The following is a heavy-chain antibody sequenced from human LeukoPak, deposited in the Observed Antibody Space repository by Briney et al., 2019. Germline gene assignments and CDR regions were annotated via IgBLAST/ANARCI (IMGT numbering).Heavy chain of an antibody. D-gene: IGHD6-6*01. CDR2: IYTSGST. V-gene: IGHV4-61*02. CDR1: GGSISSGSYY. CDR3: ARELVPYYYFDY. J-gene: IGHJ4*02. Sequence: PSQTLSLTCTVSGGSISSGSYYWSWIRQPAGKGLEWIGRIYTSGSTNYNPSLKSRVTISVDTSKNQFSLKLSSVTAADTAVYYCARELVPYYYFDYWGQGTLVTVSS.